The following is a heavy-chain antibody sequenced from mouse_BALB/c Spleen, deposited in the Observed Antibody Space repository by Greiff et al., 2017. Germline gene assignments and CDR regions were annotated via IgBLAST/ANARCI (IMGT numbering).Heavy chain of an antibody. J-gene: IGHJ1*01. Sequence: EVHLVESGPSLVKPSQTLSLTCSVTGDSITSGYWNWIRKFPGNKLEYMGYISYSGSTYYNPSLKSRISITRDTSKNQYYLQLNSVTTEDTATYYCARYPSITTATYWYFDVWGAGTTVTVSS. CDR3: ARYPSITTATYWYFDV. D-gene: IGHD1-2*01. CDR2: ISYSGST. CDR1: GDSITSGY. V-gene: IGHV3-8*02.